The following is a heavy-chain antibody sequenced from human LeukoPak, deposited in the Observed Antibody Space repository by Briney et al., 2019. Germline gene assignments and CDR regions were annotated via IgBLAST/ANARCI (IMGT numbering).Heavy chain of an antibody. CDR3: AKDHMSSPVTYGYSSDS. Sequence: GGSLRLSCAASGFTFNIYAMNWVRQAPGKGLEWVAAISGSGVSTRDADSVKGRFTISRDNSKNTLYLQMSSLRAEDTAVYYCAKDHMSSPVTYGYSSDSWGQGTLVTVSS. CDR1: GFTFNIYA. V-gene: IGHV3-23*01. J-gene: IGHJ4*02. CDR2: ISGSGVST. D-gene: IGHD5-18*01.